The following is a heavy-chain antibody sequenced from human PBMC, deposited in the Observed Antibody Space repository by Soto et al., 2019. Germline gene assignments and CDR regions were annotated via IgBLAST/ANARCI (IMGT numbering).Heavy chain of an antibody. CDR1: GFTFSSYS. V-gene: IGHV3-23*01. CDR2: ISSSSSST. CDR3: AKGDHSYYFDY. D-gene: IGHD3-16*01. Sequence: GGSLRLSCAASGFTFSSYSMNWVRQAPGKGLEWVSAISSSSSSTYYADSVKGRFTISRDNSKNTLYLQMNSLRAEDTAVYYCAKGDHSYYFDYWGQGTLVTVSS. J-gene: IGHJ4*02.